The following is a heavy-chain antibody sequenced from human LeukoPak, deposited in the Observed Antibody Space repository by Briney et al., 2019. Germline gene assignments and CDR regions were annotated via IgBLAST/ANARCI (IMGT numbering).Heavy chain of an antibody. CDR3: ARVRGDFETD. D-gene: IGHD3-16*01. Sequence: SETLSLTCSVSGGSIGSYYWTWIRQPPGKGLEWIGYRYYSGSTTYNPSLKSRVTISVDTSKSQFSLKLISVTAADTAIYYCARVRGDFETDWGQGTLVTVSS. J-gene: IGHJ1*01. CDR1: GGSIGSYY. V-gene: IGHV4-59*01. CDR2: RYYSGST.